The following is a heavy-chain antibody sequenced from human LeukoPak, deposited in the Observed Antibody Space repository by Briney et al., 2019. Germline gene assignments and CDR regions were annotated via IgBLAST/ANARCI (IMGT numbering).Heavy chain of an antibody. V-gene: IGHV3-33*06. CDR1: GFSFSNYG. CDR2: IWHDGSHA. CDR3: AKDNDAYGDSYFDS. D-gene: IGHD4-17*01. Sequence: GGSLRLSCAASGFSFSNYGFHWVSQTPGKGLEWVAVIWHDGSHAYYSDSVKGRFTISIDNAKNTVYLQMDSLRVEDTAIYYCAKDNDAYGDSYFDSWGQGTLVTVSS. J-gene: IGHJ4*02.